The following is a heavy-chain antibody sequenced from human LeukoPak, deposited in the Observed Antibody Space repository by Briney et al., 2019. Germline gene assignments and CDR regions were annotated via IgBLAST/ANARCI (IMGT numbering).Heavy chain of an antibody. CDR2: INPSGGKT. CDR3: TRYDSSGYSTHYYGLDV. Sequence: ASVKVSCKASGYTFTGYYMHWVRQAPGQGLQWMGIINPSGGKTGYAQRFQGRVTMTRDTSTSTVYMELSSLRSEDTAVYYCTRYDSSGYSTHYYGLDVWGHGTTVTVSS. D-gene: IGHD3-22*01. CDR1: GYTFTGYY. V-gene: IGHV1-46*01. J-gene: IGHJ6*02.